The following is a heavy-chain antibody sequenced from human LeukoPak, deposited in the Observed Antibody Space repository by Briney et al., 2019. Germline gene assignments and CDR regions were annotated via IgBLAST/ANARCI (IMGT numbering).Heavy chain of an antibody. Sequence: GGSLRLSCAASGFTFSTYSMNWVRQAPGKGLEWVSYISSSSSTIYYADSVKGRFTISRDNAKNSLYLQMNSLGAEDTAVYYCASPERAYYDFWSGYGEDAFDIWGQGTMVTVSS. CDR2: ISSSSSTI. D-gene: IGHD3-3*01. V-gene: IGHV3-48*01. J-gene: IGHJ3*02. CDR3: ASPERAYYDFWSGYGEDAFDI. CDR1: GFTFSTYS.